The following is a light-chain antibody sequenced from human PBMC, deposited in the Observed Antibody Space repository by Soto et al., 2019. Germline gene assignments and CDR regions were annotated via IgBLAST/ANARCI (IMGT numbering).Light chain of an antibody. Sequence: EIVMTQSPATLSVSPGERATLSCRASQSVSSNLAWYQQKPGQAPRLLISGASNRATAIPARFTGSGSGTEFTLTISSLQSEDFAVYYCQQYNTWPPLTFGGGTKVEIK. V-gene: IGKV3-15*01. CDR1: QSVSSN. J-gene: IGKJ4*01. CDR3: QQYNTWPPLT. CDR2: GAS.